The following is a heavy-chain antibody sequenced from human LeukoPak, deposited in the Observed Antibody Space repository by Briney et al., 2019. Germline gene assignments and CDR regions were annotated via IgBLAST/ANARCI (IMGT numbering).Heavy chain of an antibody. CDR2: ISAYNGNT. D-gene: IGHD3-10*01. CDR3: ARANMVRGVGSFFDRNWFDP. J-gene: IGHJ5*02. Sequence: ASVKVSCKASGYTFTSYGISWVRQAPGQGLEWMGWISAYNGNTNYAQKLQGRVTMTTDTSTSTAYMELRSLRSDDTAVYYCARANMVRGVGSFFDRNWFDPWGREPWSPSPQ. CDR1: GYTFTSYG. V-gene: IGHV1-18*01.